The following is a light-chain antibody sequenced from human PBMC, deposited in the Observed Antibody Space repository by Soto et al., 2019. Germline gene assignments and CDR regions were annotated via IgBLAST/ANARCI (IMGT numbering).Light chain of an antibody. CDR3: AAWDDSLRAVV. CDR2: RNH. CDR1: RSNIGTYA. Sequence: QSVLTQSPSASVTPGQRVTISCSGSRSNIGTYAVNWYQQLPGAAPTLLIFRNHQRPPGVPDRFSGSKSGTSASLAISGPQSEDEADYYCAAWDDSLRAVVFGGGTKLTVL. V-gene: IGLV1-44*01. J-gene: IGLJ2*01.